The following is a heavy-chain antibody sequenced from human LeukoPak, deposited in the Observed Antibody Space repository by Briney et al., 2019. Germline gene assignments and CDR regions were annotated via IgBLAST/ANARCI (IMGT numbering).Heavy chain of an antibody. J-gene: IGHJ6*02. Sequence: SQTLSLTCTVSGGSISSYYWSWIRQPPGKGLEWLGYIYYSGSTNYNPSLKSRVTISVDTSKNQFSLKLSSVTAADTAVYYCARDTLSGNYYYYGMDVWGQGTTVTVSS. CDR1: GGSISSYY. CDR3: ARDTLSGNYYYYGMDV. V-gene: IGHV4-59*01. D-gene: IGHD2-15*01. CDR2: IYYSGST.